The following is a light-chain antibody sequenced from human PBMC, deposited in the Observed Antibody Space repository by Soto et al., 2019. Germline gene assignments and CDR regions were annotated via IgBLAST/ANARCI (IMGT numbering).Light chain of an antibody. CDR2: EVS. CDR1: SSDVGSYNL. Sequence: QSVLTQPASVSGSPGQSITISCTGTSSDVGSYNLVSWYQQHPGKAPKLMIYEVSERPSGVSNRFSGSKSGNTASLTISGLQAEDEADYYCCSYAGSSTVRYVFGPGTKVTVL. V-gene: IGLV2-23*02. J-gene: IGLJ1*01. CDR3: CSYAGSSTVRYV.